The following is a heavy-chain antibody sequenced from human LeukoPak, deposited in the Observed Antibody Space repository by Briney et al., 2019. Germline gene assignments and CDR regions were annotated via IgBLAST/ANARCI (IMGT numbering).Heavy chain of an antibody. J-gene: IGHJ4*02. V-gene: IGHV3-30*04. CDR1: GFTFSSYA. CDR2: ISYDGSNK. Sequence: GGSLRLSCAASGFTFSSYAMHWVRQAPGKGLEWVAVISYDGSNKYYADSVKGRFTISRDNSKNTLYLQMNSLRAEDTAVYYCARQEYYYGSGSLGPFDYWGQGTLVTVSS. CDR3: ARQEYYYGSGSLGPFDY. D-gene: IGHD3-10*01.